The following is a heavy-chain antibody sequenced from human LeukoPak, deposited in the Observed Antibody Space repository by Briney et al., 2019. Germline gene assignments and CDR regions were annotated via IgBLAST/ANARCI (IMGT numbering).Heavy chain of an antibody. CDR1: GFTVSSNY. D-gene: IGHD3-10*01. V-gene: IGHV3-53*01. CDR2: IYSGGST. CDR3: ARVSSWFGDSPLDY. Sequence: GGSLRHSCAASGFTVSSNYMTWVRRAPGKGLEWVSLIYSGGSTYYADSVKGRFTISRDLSENTLYLQMNSLRAEDTALYYCARVSSWFGDSPLDYWGQGTPVTVSS. J-gene: IGHJ4*02.